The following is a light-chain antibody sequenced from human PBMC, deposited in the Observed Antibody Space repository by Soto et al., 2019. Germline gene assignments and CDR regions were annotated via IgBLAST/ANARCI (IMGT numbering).Light chain of an antibody. J-gene: IGKJ1*01. CDR2: GAS. V-gene: IGKV3-20*01. CDR3: QQYGSSPWT. CDR1: QSVSSSY. Sequence: DIVLTQSPGTLSLSPGERATLSCRASQSVSSSYLAWYQQKPGQAPRLLIYGASSRATGIPDRFSGSGSGTDFTLTISRLAPEDFAEYYCQQYGSSPWTFGQGTKVEIK.